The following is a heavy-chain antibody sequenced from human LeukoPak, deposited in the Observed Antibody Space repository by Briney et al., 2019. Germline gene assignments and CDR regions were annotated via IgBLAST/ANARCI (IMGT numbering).Heavy chain of an antibody. V-gene: IGHV1-46*01. Sequence: GASVKVSCKVSGYTLTELSMHWVRQAPGQGLEWMGRIIPILGIANYAQKFQGRVTMTRDTSTSTVHMELSSLRSEDTAVYYCARYTNRFDYWGQGTLVTVSS. CDR3: ARYTNRFDY. D-gene: IGHD1-14*01. CDR2: IIPILGIA. J-gene: IGHJ4*02. CDR1: GYTLTELS.